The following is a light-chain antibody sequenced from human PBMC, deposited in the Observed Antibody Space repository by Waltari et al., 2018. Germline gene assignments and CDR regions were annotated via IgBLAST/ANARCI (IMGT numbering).Light chain of an antibody. Sequence: IGSYSVHWYQQKPRQAPVLVIFYDSDRPSGIPARFSGSNSGNTATLTITSVEAGDEARYYCQVWHPDIDPGVFGTGTEVTVL. CDR2: YDS. CDR3: QVWHPDIDPGV. J-gene: IGLJ1*01. V-gene: IGLV3-21*04. CDR1: IGSYS.